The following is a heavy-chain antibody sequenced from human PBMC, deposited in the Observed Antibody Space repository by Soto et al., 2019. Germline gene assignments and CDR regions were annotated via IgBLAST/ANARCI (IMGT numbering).Heavy chain of an antibody. V-gene: IGHV3-23*01. CDR2: ISESGGST. Sequence: GGSLRLSCAASGVSFSDYAMSWVRQAPGKGLEWVSVISESGGSTHYADSVRGRFTVSRDNSKNSLSLRMNSLRDEDTAVYFCAKRSPYSSGWYSPIFDYWGQGALVTVSS. CDR3: AKRSPYSSGWYSPIFDY. J-gene: IGHJ4*02. CDR1: GVSFSDYA. D-gene: IGHD6-13*01.